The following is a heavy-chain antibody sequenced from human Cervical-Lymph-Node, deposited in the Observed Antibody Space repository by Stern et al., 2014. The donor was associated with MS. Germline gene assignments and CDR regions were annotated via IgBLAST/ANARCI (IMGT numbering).Heavy chain of an antibody. CDR1: GYTLTSYG. CDR3: ARFHYDKVFDI. D-gene: IGHD3-22*01. V-gene: IGHV1-18*01. J-gene: IGHJ3*02. Sequence: EQLVESGAEVKKTGASVKVSCKASGYTLTSYGFSWVRQAPGQGLEWMGWISAYNANTNYAQNFQDRVTMTTNTSTSTAYMELRNLRSDDTAIYYCARFHYDKVFDIWGQGTLVTVSS. CDR2: ISAYNANT.